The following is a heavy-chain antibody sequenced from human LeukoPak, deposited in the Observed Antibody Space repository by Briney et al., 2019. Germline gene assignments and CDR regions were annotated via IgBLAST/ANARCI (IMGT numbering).Heavy chain of an antibody. Sequence: GGSLRLSCAASGFRFNNYAMNWVRQTPGKGLQWVSAISGSGESTYYADSVKGRFTISRDNSKNTVYLQMNSLRPEDTAVYYCAREGSSWYLDWFDPWGQGTLVTVSS. CDR1: GFRFNNYA. CDR2: ISGSGEST. CDR3: AREGSSWYLDWFDP. J-gene: IGHJ5*02. V-gene: IGHV3-23*01. D-gene: IGHD6-13*01.